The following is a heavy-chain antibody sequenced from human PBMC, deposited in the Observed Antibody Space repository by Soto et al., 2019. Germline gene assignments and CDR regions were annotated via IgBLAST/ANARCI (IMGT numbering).Heavy chain of an antibody. CDR3: AKDRNYPRDQFHY. D-gene: IGHD1-7*01. V-gene: IGHV3-23*01. CDR2: ISANGQGI. CDR1: GFTFSTYA. J-gene: IGHJ4*02. Sequence: VHLLESGGGLVQPGGSLRLSCAASGFTFSTYALSWVRQAPGKGLEWVSAISANGQGIYYADSVRGRFTISRDNSKNTIFLHMDSLRAEDTAVYYCAKDRNYPRDQFHYWGQGTLVTVSS.